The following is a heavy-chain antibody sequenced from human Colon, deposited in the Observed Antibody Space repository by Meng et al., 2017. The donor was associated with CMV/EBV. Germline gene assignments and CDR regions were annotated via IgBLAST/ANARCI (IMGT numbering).Heavy chain of an antibody. CDR2: ISSTSSYI. CDR1: GFTFSSYN. J-gene: IGHJ4*02. Sequence: GGSLRLSCAASGFTFSSYNMNWVRQAPGKGLEWVASISSTSSYIYYADSVKGRFTISRDNAKNSLYLQMNSLRAEDTAVYYCARGAEYYYDSSGPLYWGQGTLVTVSS. D-gene: IGHD3-22*01. V-gene: IGHV3-21*01. CDR3: ARGAEYYYDSSGPLY.